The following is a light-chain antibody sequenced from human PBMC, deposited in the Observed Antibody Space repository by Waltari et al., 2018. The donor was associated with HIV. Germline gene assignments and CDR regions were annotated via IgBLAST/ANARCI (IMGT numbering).Light chain of an antibody. Sequence: DIVLTQSPDSMSVSLGERATINCKSRQSLLYYSHHRKYLAWYKQKPRQPPKLLIYWASIRASGVPDRFRGSGSGTEFTLTINSLQAEDVALYYCHQYYSTPQTFGQGTKVEVK. CDR2: WAS. CDR3: HQYYSTPQT. J-gene: IGKJ1*01. CDR1: QSLLYYSHHRKY. V-gene: IGKV4-1*01.